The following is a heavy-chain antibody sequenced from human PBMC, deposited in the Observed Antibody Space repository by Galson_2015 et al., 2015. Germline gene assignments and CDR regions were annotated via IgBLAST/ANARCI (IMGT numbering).Heavy chain of an antibody. CDR3: VRDGYDYILGSYRYFDS. V-gene: IGHV6-1*01. D-gene: IGHD3-16*02. CDR2: TYHRSKWYD. Sequence: CAISGDSVSSNSAAWNWIRRSPSRGLEWLGRTYHRSKWYDDYAVSVKSRISINPDTSKNQVSLQLSSVTPGDTAVYYCVRDGYDYILGSYRYFDSWGQGTLVTVSS. CDR1: GDSVSSNSAA. J-gene: IGHJ4*02.